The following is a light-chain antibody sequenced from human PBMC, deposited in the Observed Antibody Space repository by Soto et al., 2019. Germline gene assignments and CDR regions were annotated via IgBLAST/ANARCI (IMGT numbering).Light chain of an antibody. CDR3: QQYGTSPRT. Sequence: EIVLTQSPATLSLSPGERATLSCRASQSVSSSYLAWHQQKPGQAPRLFIYGASSRATGIPDRFSGSGSGTDFTLTISRLEPEDFAVYYCQQYGTSPRTFGQGTKVEIK. CDR2: GAS. CDR1: QSVSSSY. J-gene: IGKJ1*01. V-gene: IGKV3-20*01.